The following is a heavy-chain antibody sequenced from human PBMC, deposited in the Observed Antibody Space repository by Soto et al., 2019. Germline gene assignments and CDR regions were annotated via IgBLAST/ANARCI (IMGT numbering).Heavy chain of an antibody. CDR1: GGTFSSYA. D-gene: IGHD2-15*01. V-gene: IGHV1-18*01. CDR2: ISAFYGNT. Sequence: ASVKVSCQASGGTFSSYAISWVRQAPGQGLEWMGWISAFYGNTNYAQKLQGRVTMTTDASTSTAYMELRSLRSDDTAVYYCARGCSGGSCYYYGMDVWGQGTTVTVSS. CDR3: ARGCSGGSCYYYGMDV. J-gene: IGHJ6*02.